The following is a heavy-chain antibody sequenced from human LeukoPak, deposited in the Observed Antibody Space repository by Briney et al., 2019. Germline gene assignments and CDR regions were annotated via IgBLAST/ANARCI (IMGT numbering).Heavy chain of an antibody. J-gene: IGHJ4*02. D-gene: IGHD2-2*01. CDR1: GYTLTELS. CDR3: ATLLRGYCSSTSCYAGYFDY. CDR2: FDPEDGET. Sequence: ASVKVSCKVSGYTLTELSMHWVRQAPGKGLEWMGGFDPEDGETIYAQKFQGRVTMTEGTSTDTAYMELSSLRSEDTAVYYCATLLRGYCSSTSCYAGYFDYWGQGTLVTVSS. V-gene: IGHV1-24*01.